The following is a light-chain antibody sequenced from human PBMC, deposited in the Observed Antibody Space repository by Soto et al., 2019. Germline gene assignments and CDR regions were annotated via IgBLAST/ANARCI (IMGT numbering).Light chain of an antibody. V-gene: IGLV2-14*01. CDR3: SSYTSSNTLAYLV. J-gene: IGLJ2*01. CDR2: DVS. Sequence: QSALTQPASVSGSPGQSITISCTGTSSDVGGYNYVSWYQQHPGKAPKLMIYDVSNRPSGVSNRFSGSKSGNTASLTISGLQAEDEADYYCSSYTSSNTLAYLVFGGGTKLTVL. CDR1: SSDVGGYNY.